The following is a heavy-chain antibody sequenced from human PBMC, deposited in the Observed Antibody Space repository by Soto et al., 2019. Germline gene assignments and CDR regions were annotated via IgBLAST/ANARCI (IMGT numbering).Heavy chain of an antibody. D-gene: IGHD1-26*01. Sequence: GESLKISCMGSGYCFTSYWIGWVRQMPGKGLEWMGIIYPGDSDTRYSPSFQGHVTISADKSISTAYLQWSSLKASDTAMYYCASAGNYYGMDVWGQGTTVTVSS. CDR1: GYCFTSYW. CDR3: ASAGNYYGMDV. CDR2: IYPGDSDT. J-gene: IGHJ6*02. V-gene: IGHV5-51*01.